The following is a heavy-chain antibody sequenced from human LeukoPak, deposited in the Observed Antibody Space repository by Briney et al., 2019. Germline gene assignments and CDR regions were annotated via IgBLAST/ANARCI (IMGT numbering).Heavy chain of an antibody. CDR2: IVGSSST. V-gene: IGHV3-21*01. CDR1: GFTFSNFA. J-gene: IGHJ4*02. CDR3: ARIGAGSSRYY. Sequence: GESLRLSCAASGFTFSNFAMTWVRQAPGKGLEWVSSIVGSSSTYYADSLKGRFTISRDNSNNPLYLQMNSLRAEDTAVYYCARIGAGSSRYYWGWGTGITVSS. D-gene: IGHD6-13*01.